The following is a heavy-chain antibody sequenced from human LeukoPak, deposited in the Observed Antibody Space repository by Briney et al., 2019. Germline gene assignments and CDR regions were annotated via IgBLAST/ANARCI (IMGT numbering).Heavy chain of an antibody. CDR2: ISSSSSYI. CDR1: GFTFSNYD. V-gene: IGHV3-21*04. J-gene: IGHJ4*02. D-gene: IGHD5-24*01. Sequence: PGGSLRLSCVASGFTFSNYDMNWVRQAPGKGLEWVSFISSSSSYIYYADSVKGRFTISRDNSKNTVYLQMNSLSAEDAAVYYCVKDDGWVQYANWGQGTLVTVSS. CDR3: VKDDGWVQYAN.